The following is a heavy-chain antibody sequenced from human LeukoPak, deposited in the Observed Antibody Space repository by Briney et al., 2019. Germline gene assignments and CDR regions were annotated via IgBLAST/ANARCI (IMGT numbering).Heavy chain of an antibody. J-gene: IGHJ4*01. CDR1: GGSFSGYY. CDR3: ARESQSVLWFGVHL. V-gene: IGHV4-34*01. D-gene: IGHD3-10*01. CDR2: INHSGST. Sequence: TETLSLTCAVYGGSFSGYYWSWIRQPPGKVLEWIGEINHSGSTNYNPSLKSRVTISVDTSKNQFSLKLSSVTAADTAVYHCARESQSVLWFGVHLWGHGTLVTVSS.